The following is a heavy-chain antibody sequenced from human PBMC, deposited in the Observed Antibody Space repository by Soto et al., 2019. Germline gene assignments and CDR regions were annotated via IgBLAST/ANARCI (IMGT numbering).Heavy chain of an antibody. J-gene: IGHJ4*02. D-gene: IGHD6-19*01. CDR2: ISSDSSTI. Sequence: PGGSLRLSCAASGFTFSSYWMHWVRQAPGKGLEWVSYISSDSSTINYADSVKGRFTISRDNAKNSLYLQMNSLRAEDTAVYYCASRSSGWYFDYWGQGTLVTVS. CDR3: ASRSSGWYFDY. CDR1: GFTFSSYW. V-gene: IGHV3-48*01.